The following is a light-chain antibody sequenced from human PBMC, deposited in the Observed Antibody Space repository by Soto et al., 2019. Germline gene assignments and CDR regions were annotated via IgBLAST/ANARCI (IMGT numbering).Light chain of an antibody. CDR3: VLYMGSGIAM. V-gene: IGLV8-61*01. J-gene: IGLJ3*02. Sequence: QAVVTQEPSFSVSPGGTVTLTCGLSSGSVSTSYYPSWYQQTPGQAPRTLIYSTNIRSSGVPDRFSGSILGNKAALTITGAQADDEYDYYCVLYMGSGIAMFGGGTKLTVL. CDR2: STN. CDR1: SGSVSTSYY.